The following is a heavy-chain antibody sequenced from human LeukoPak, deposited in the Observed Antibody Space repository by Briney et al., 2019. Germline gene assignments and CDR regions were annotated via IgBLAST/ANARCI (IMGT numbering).Heavy chain of an antibody. CDR2: TYTGGNS. Sequence: GGSLRLSCAASGFTVSSIHMVWVRQAPGKGLEWASVTYTGGNSYYADSVKGRFIISRDISKNTLYLQMNSLRAEDSALYYCARGGRGSAAVVAPRSFDIWGQGTMVTVSS. V-gene: IGHV3-53*01. J-gene: IGHJ3*02. CDR1: GFTVSSIH. D-gene: IGHD3-22*01. CDR3: ARGGRGSAAVVAPRSFDI.